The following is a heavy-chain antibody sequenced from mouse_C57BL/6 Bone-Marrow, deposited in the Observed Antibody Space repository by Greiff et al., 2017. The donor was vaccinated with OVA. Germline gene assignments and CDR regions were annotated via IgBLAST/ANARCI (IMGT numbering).Heavy chain of an antibody. D-gene: IGHD2-1*01. V-gene: IGHV1-81*01. J-gene: IGHJ2*01. CDR3: AREDVVTEPFDY. CDR2: IYPRSGNT. CDR1: GYTFTSYG. Sequence: QVQLQQSGAELARPGASVKLSCKASGYTFTSYGISWVKQRTGQGLEWIGEIYPRSGNTYYNEKFKGKATLTADKSSSTAYMELRSLTSEDSAVYFCAREDVVTEPFDYWGQGTTLTVSS.